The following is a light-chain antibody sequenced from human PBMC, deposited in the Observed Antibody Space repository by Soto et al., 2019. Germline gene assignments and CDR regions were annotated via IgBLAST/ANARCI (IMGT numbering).Light chain of an antibody. J-gene: IGKJ4*01. CDR1: QGISRY. CDR2: AAS. V-gene: IGKV1-9*01. CDR3: QQLNTFPVT. Sequence: DIQMTQSPSSVSASVGDSVTITCRASQGISRYLSWYQQKPGRAPKLLISAASTLQSGVPARFSGSGSGTDFTLSITSLQPEDFATYYCQQLNTFPVTFGGGTKVDIK.